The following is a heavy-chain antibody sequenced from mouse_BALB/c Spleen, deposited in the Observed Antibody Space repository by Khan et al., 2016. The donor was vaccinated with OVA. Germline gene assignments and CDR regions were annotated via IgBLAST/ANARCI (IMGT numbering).Heavy chain of an antibody. J-gene: IGHJ4*01. CDR2: IWAGGST. CDR1: GFSLTSYG. V-gene: IGHV2-9*02. Sequence: QVQLKQSGPGLVAPSQSPSITCTVSGFSLTSYGVHWVRQPPGKGLEWLGVIWAGGSTNYNSALMSRLSISKDNSKSQVFLKMNSLQTDDTAMYYCARFYDGYHYTVDYWGQGTSVTVSS. CDR3: ARFYDGYHYTVDY. D-gene: IGHD2-3*01.